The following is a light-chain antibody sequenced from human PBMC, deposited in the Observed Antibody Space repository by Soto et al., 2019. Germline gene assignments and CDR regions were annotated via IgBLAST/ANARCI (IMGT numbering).Light chain of an antibody. J-gene: IGLJ3*02. Sequence: QSALTQPASVSGSLGQSITISCTGTTSDVGAYNYVSWYQQHPGKAPQLVIYDVTNRPSGVSNRFSGSKSGNTASLTISGRQAEGEANYYCSSSTSSSPLVFGGGTKLTVL. CDR1: TSDVGAYNY. V-gene: IGLV2-14*03. CDR3: SSSTSSSPLV. CDR2: DVT.